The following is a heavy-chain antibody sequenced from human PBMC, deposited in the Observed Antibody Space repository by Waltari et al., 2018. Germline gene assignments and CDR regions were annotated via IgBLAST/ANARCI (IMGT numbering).Heavy chain of an antibody. CDR1: GFTFSAFW. Sequence: EVQLVESGGGLVQPGGSLRLSCAASGFTFSAFWMSWVRQAPGKGLEWVANIKQDGSDKYYVESVKGRFTISRDNANNLLFLQMNSLRVDDTALYYCSSMDFWGKGTTVIVSS. CDR3: SSMDF. CDR2: IKQDGSDK. V-gene: IGHV3-7*01. J-gene: IGHJ6*03.